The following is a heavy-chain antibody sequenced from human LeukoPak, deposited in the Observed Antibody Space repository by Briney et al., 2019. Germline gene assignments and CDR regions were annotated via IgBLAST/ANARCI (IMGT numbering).Heavy chain of an antibody. CDR1: GYTFTGYY. CDR3: ARDGVIRGVIAY. J-gene: IGHJ4*02. CDR2: INPNSGDT. Sequence: ASVRVSCKASGYTFTGYYMHWVRQAPGQGLEWMGWINPNSGDTNYAQKFQGRVTMTRETSISTAYMELSRLRSDDTAVYYCARDGVIRGVIAYWGQGTLVTVSS. V-gene: IGHV1-2*02. D-gene: IGHD3-10*01.